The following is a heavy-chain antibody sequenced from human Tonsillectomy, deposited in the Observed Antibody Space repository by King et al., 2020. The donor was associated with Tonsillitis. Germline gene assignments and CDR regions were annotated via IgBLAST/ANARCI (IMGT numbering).Heavy chain of an antibody. Sequence: VQLVESGGGLVQPGRSLRLSCTASGFTFGDYAMSWVRQAPGKGLEWVGFIRSKAYGGTTQYAASVKGRFTISRDDSKNNAYLQMNSLQTEDTAVYYCIRVGATIATRFVDYWGQGTLVTVSS. D-gene: IGHD6-6*01. CDR3: IRVGATIATRFVDY. CDR1: GFTFGDYA. J-gene: IGHJ4*02. V-gene: IGHV3-49*04. CDR2: IRSKAYGGTT.